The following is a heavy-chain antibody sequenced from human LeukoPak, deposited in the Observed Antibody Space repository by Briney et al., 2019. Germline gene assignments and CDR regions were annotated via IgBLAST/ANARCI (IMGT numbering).Heavy chain of an antibody. CDR2: ISSSSSYI. CDR1: GFTFSSYS. J-gene: IGHJ6*03. V-gene: IGHV3-21*01. Sequence: GGSLRLSCAASGFTFSSYSMNWDRQAPGKGLEWVSSISSSSSYIYYADSVKGRFTISRDNAKNSLYLQMNSLRAEDTAVYYCARVRPRTPSPYYYMDVWGKGTTVTVSS. D-gene: IGHD1-14*01. CDR3: ARVRPRTPSPYYYMDV.